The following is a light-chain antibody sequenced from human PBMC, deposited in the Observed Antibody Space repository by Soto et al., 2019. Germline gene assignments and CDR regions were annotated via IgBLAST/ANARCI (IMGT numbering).Light chain of an antibody. Sequence: QSALTQPRSVSGSPGQSVTISCTGTNSDVGGYDYVSWYQQHPGKAPKVMIYDVSRRPSGVPDRFSGSKSGNTASLTISGLQAEDEADYYCCSDVINHPVWVFGGGTKLTVL. CDR1: NSDVGGYDY. J-gene: IGLJ3*02. CDR2: DVS. CDR3: CSDVINHPVWV. V-gene: IGLV2-11*01.